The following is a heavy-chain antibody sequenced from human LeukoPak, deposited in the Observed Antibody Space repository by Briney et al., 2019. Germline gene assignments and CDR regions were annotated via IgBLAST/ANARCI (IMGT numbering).Heavy chain of an antibody. J-gene: IGHJ4*02. V-gene: IGHV4-59*08. CDR3: ASAPNSYDSSGYYYPTMWY. CDR2: IYYSRST. D-gene: IGHD3-22*01. CDR1: GGSISSYY. Sequence: SETLSLTCTVSGGSISSYYWSWIRQPPGKGLEWIGYIYYSRSTYYNPSLKSRVTISVDTSKNQFSLKLSSVTAADTAVYYCASAPNSYDSSGYYYPTMWYWGQGTLVTVSS.